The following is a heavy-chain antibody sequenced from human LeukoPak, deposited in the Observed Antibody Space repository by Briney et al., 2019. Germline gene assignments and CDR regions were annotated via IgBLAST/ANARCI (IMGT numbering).Heavy chain of an antibody. Sequence: NSSETLSLTCAVYGGSFSGYYWSWIRQPPGKGLEWIGEINHSGSTNYNPSLRSRVTISVDTSKNQFSLKLSSVTAADTAVYYCARVRGNTMVRGAIKIPPYYYYYYMDVWGKGTTVTVSS. CDR2: INHSGST. J-gene: IGHJ6*03. CDR1: GGSFSGYY. CDR3: ARVRGNTMVRGAIKIPPYYYYYYMDV. V-gene: IGHV4-34*01. D-gene: IGHD3-10*01.